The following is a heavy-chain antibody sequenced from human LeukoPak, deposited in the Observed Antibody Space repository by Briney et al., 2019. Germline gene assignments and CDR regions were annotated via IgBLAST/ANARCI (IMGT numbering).Heavy chain of an antibody. J-gene: IGHJ6*03. CDR3: ARDGRYYDFWSGSLYYYYYYMDV. CDR2: IYYSGST. CDR1: GGSISSYY. Sequence: NASETLTLTCTVSGGSISSYYWSWIRQPPGKGLEWIGYIYYSGSTNYNPSLKSRVTISVDTSKNQFSLKLSSVTAADTAVYYCARDGRYYDFWSGSLYYYYYYMDVWGKGTTVTVSS. D-gene: IGHD3-3*01. V-gene: IGHV4-59*12.